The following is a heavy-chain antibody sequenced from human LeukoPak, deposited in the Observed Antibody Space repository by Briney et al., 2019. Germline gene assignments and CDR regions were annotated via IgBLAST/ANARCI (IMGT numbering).Heavy chain of an antibody. J-gene: IGHJ3*02. CDR2: IRYDGSNK. CDR1: GFTFSSYG. D-gene: IGHD2-2*02. CDR3: AKLDVGYCSSTSCYTDDAFDI. Sequence: PGGSLRLSCAASGFTFSSYGMHWVRQALGKGLEWVAFIRYDGSNKYYADSVKGRFTISRDNSKNTLYLQMNSLRAEDTAVYYCAKLDVGYCSSTSCYTDDAFDIWGQGTMVTVSS. V-gene: IGHV3-30*02.